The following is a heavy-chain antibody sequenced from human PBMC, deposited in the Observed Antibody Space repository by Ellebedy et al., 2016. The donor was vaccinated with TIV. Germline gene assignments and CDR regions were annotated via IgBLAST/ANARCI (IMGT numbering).Heavy chain of an antibody. CDR1: GYTFTANY. CDR3: ARILRTMTATAITFYI. V-gene: IGHV1-2*02. CDR2: INPRTEDT. Sequence: AASVKVSCKASGYTFTANYIHWVRQAPGQGLEWMGWINPRTEDTKYAQKFEGRVTMTRDTSMSSVNMELSSLISDDAAVYYCARILRTMTATAITFYIWGQGTLVAVSS. J-gene: IGHJ3*02. D-gene: IGHD2-21*02.